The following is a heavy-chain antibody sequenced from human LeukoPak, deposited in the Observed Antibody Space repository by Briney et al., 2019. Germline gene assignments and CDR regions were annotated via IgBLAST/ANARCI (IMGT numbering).Heavy chain of an antibody. J-gene: IGHJ4*02. CDR1: GFTFSSYG. CDR3: AKTQGYYDF. D-gene: IGHD3-22*01. Sequence: PGGSLRLSCAASGFTFSSYGMSWVRQAPGKGLEWVSGIGVGGTTYYAESVKGRFTISRDTSKSTLSLQMNSLRAEDTAVYYCAKTQGYYDFWGQGTLVTVSS. V-gene: IGHV3-23*01. CDR2: IGVGGTT.